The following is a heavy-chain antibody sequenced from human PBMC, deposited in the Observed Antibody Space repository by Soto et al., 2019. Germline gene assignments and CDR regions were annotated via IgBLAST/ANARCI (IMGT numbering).Heavy chain of an antibody. CDR1: GFTFSSYG. CDR2: ISYDGSNK. J-gene: IGHJ4*02. V-gene: IGHV3-30*18. CDR3: AKLRDYYYGSGSYFPDY. D-gene: IGHD3-10*01. Sequence: VQLVESGGGVVQPGRSLRLSCAASGFTFSSYGMHWVRQAPGKGLEWVAVISYDGSNKYYADSVKGRFTISRDNSKNTLYLQMNSLRAEDTAVYYCAKLRDYYYGSGSYFPDYWGQGTLVTVSS.